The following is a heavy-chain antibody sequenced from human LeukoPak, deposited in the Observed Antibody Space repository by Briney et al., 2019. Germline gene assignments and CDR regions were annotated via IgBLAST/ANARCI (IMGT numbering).Heavy chain of an antibody. J-gene: IGHJ4*02. CDR2: INPNSGGT. D-gene: IGHD5-12*01. CDR3: ARDHIRGYDYYD. CDR1: GYTFTGYY. Sequence: ASVKVSCKASGYTFTGYYMHWVRQAPGQGLEWMGWINPNSGGTNYAQKFQGRDTMTRDTSISTAYMELSRLRSDDTAVYYCARDHIRGYDYYDWGQGTLVTVSS. V-gene: IGHV1-2*02.